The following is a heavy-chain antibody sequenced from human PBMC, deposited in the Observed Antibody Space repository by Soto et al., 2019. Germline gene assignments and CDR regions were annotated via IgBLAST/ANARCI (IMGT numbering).Heavy chain of an antibody. CDR2: IFPLTDIP. CDR3: ARGPLVVLNYFES. CDR1: GDTFSTYT. Sequence: ASVKVSCKASGDTFSTYTITWMRQAPGQGLEWMGSIFPLTDIPDYAQNFQARVTISADKSTSTAYMELSSLTSDDTAMYFCARGPLVVLNYFESWGQGTLVTVSS. J-gene: IGHJ4*02. V-gene: IGHV1-69*02.